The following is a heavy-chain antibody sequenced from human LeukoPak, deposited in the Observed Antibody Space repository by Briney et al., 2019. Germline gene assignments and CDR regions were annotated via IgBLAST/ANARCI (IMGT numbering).Heavy chain of an antibody. CDR2: FHPKDAEM. V-gene: IGHV1-24*01. CDR3: ARGLGIDYMGV. D-gene: IGHD2-21*01. Sequence: GASVKVSCKVSGYTLTELAIHWVRQTPGEGLEWMGGFHPKDAEMIYAQQFQGRVTVTQDTSTDTAYMELSRLRSDDTAVYYCARGLGIDYMGVWGKGTTVTVSS. J-gene: IGHJ6*03. CDR1: GYTLTELA.